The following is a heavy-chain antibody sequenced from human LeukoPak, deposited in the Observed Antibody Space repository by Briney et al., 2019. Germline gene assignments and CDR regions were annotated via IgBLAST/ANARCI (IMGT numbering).Heavy chain of an antibody. J-gene: IGHJ4*02. V-gene: IGHV3-30*18. D-gene: IGHD6-19*01. CDR2: ISYDGSNK. CDR3: AKDDEIAVADY. Sequence: PSGTLSLTCTVSGGSISSSSYYWGWVRQAPGKGLEWVAVISYDGSNKYYADSVKGRFTISRDNSKNTLYLQMNSLRAEDTAVYYCAKDDEIAVADYWGQGTLVTVSS. CDR1: GGSISSSSYY.